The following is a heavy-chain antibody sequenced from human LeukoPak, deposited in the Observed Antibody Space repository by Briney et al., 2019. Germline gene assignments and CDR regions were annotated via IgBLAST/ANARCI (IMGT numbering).Heavy chain of an antibody. CDR1: GVTVSSNS. CDR3: AKGREPRGYYYMDV. J-gene: IGHJ6*03. D-gene: IGHD1-26*01. V-gene: IGHV3-23*01. CDR2: ISGSGDST. Sequence: GGSLRLSCTVSGVTVSSNSMSWVRQAPGKGLEWVSAISGSGDSTYYADSVRGRFTISRDNSKNTLYLQMNSLRAEDTAVYYCAKGREPRGYYYMDVWGKGTTVTVSS.